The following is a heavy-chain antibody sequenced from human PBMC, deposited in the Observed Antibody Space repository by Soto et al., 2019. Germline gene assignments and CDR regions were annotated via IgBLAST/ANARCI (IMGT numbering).Heavy chain of an antibody. CDR1: DYTFTSYG. Sequence: QVQLVQSGAEVKKPGASVKVSCKASDYTFTSYGISWVRQAPGQGLEWMGWISAYNGNTNYAQKIQGRVTMTTDTSPSTAYMELRSLSSDDTAGYFCARDNIPVSVGGSDYWGQGHLVTVSS. CDR2: ISAYNGNT. J-gene: IGHJ4*02. CDR3: ARDNIPVSVGGSDY. V-gene: IGHV1-18*01. D-gene: IGHD1-1*01.